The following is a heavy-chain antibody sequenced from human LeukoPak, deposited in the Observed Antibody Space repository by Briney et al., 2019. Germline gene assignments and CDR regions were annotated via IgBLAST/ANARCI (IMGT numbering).Heavy chain of an antibody. D-gene: IGHD2-15*01. V-gene: IGHV3-21*01. J-gene: IGHJ4*02. CDR2: ISSSSSYI. CDR3: ARGGVVAASKVDY. Sequence: GALRLSCAASGFTFSSYSMNWVRQAPGKGLEWVSSISSSSSYIYYADSVKGRFTISRDNAKNSLYLQMNSLRAEDTAVYYCARGGVVAASKVDYWGQGTLVTVSS. CDR1: GFTFSSYS.